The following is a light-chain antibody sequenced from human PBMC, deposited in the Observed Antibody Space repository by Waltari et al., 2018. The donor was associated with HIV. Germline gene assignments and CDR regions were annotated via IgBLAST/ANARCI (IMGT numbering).Light chain of an antibody. Sequence: QSVLTQAPSVSEAPGQRVTISCTGTSSNIGAGFDVHWYQQLPGTAPTLLIYGNNNRPSGVPDRFSGSRSGTSASLAITGLQAEDEADYYCQSYDSRLSGSRVFGGGTKLTVL. J-gene: IGLJ2*01. CDR2: GNN. CDR1: SSNIGAGFD. CDR3: QSYDSRLSGSRV. V-gene: IGLV1-40*01.